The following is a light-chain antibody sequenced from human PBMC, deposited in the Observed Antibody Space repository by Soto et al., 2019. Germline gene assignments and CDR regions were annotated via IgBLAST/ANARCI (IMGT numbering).Light chain of an antibody. V-gene: IGLV1-40*01. Sequence: QSVLTQPPSVSGAPGQRATISCTGSSSNIGAGYDVHWYKQLPGTAPKLLIFGNSNRPSGVPDRFSGSKSGTSASLAITGLQAEDEADYYCQSYDSSLSGWVFGGGTKLTVL. CDR3: QSYDSSLSGWV. J-gene: IGLJ3*02. CDR2: GNS. CDR1: SSNIGAGYD.